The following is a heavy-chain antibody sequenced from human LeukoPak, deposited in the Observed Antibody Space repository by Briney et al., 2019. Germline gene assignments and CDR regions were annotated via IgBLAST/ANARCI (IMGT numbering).Heavy chain of an antibody. CDR3: ALPMVRGARSNWFDA. D-gene: IGHD3-10*01. CDR1: GFTFSSYA. J-gene: IGHJ5*02. Sequence: GGSLRLSCAASGFTFSSYAMSWVRQAAGKGLEWVSAISGSGGSTYYADSVKGRFTISRDNSKNTLYLKMNSLRAEDTAVYYCALPMVRGARSNWFDAWGQGTLVTVSS. V-gene: IGHV3-23*01. CDR2: ISGSGGST.